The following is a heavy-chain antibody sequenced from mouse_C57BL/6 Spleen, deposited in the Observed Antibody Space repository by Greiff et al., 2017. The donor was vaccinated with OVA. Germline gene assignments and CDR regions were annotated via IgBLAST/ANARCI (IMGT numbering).Heavy chain of an antibody. D-gene: IGHD2-4*01. V-gene: IGHV1-82*01. Sequence: VQLQESGPELVKPGASVKISCKASGYAFSSSWMNWVKQRPGKGLEWIGRIYPGDGDTNYNGKFKGQATLTADKSSSTAYMQLSSLTSEDSAVYFCARAPIYYDSYYFDYWGQGTTLTVSS. CDR1: GYAFSSSW. J-gene: IGHJ2*01. CDR3: ARAPIYYDSYYFDY. CDR2: IYPGDGDT.